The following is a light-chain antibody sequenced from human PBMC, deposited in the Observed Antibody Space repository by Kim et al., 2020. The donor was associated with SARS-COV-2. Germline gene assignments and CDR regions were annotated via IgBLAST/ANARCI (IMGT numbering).Light chain of an antibody. Sequence: DIQMTQSPSSLSAAVGDRVTITCRTTQSISSHLNWYQQKPGRAPKLLIYAASTLQGGVPSRFSGSGSETVFTLTISSLQPEDFATYCYQQTYITPVTVGPGTKVDIK. CDR2: AAS. CDR1: QSISSH. J-gene: IGKJ3*01. V-gene: IGKV1-39*01. CDR3: QQTYITPVT.